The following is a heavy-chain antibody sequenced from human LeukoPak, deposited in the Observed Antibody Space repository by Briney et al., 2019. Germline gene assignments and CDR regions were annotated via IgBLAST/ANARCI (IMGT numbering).Heavy chain of an antibody. CDR3: AKDSWEVGATSEIDY. CDR1: GFSFNNYG. V-gene: IGHV3-30*02. CDR2: IRYDGSNK. Sequence: GGPLRLSCAASGFSFNNYGMHWVRQAPGKGLEWVAFIRYDGSNKYYADSMKGRFIVSRDNSKNTLYLQMSSLRVEDTAVYYCAKDSWEVGATSEIDYWGQGTLVTVSS. J-gene: IGHJ4*02. D-gene: IGHD1-26*01.